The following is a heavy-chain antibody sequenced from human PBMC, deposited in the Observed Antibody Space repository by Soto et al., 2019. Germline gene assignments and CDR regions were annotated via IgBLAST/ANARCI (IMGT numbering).Heavy chain of an antibody. CDR2: TYYRSKWYN. CDR3: ARDLGPYYDILTGYYNVPYYYYGMDV. V-gene: IGHV6-1*01. CDR1: GDSVSSNSAA. Sequence: PSQTLSLTCAISGDSVSSNSAAWNWIRQSPSRGLEWLGRTYYRSKWYNDYAVSVKSRITINPDTSKNQFSLQLNSVTPEDTAVYYCARDLGPYYDILTGYYNVPYYYYGMDVWGQGTTVTVSS. J-gene: IGHJ6*02. D-gene: IGHD3-9*01.